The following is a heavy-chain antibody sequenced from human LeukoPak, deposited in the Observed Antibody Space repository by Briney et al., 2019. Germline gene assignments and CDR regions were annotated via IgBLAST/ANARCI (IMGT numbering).Heavy chain of an antibody. CDR1: GFTFSSYW. J-gene: IGHJ4*02. Sequence: PGGSLRLSCAASGFTFSSYWMHWVRQAPGKGLVWVSRINSAGSSTTYADSVQGRFTISRDNAKNTLYLQMNSLRAEDTAVCYCARDPLGSSGWYYFDYWGQGTLVTVSS. D-gene: IGHD6-19*01. CDR3: ARDPLGSSGWYYFDY. V-gene: IGHV3-74*01. CDR2: INSAGSST.